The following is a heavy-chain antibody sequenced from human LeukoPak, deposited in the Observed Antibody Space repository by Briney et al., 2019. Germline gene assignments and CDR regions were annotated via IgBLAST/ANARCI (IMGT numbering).Heavy chain of an antibody. CDR2: MNPKSGKT. Sequence: ASVKVSCKAAGYTFSTYDISWVRQATGQGLEWMGWMNPKSGKTLYAQKFQGRVTITRNHSIRTADMELSSVKSEDTAVYDCAELLKNPVNRRGPPTYYMYVWGKGNMFTVSS. CDR1: GYTFSTYD. J-gene: IGHJ6*03. V-gene: IGHV1-8*01. CDR3: AELLKNPVNRRGPPTYYMYV. D-gene: IGHD1-7*01.